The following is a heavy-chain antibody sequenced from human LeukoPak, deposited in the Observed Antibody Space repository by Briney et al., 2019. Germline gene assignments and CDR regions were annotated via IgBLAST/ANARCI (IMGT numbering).Heavy chain of an antibody. D-gene: IGHD3-10*01. V-gene: IGHV4-31*03. CDR2: IFYSGST. J-gene: IGHJ5*02. CDR3: ARVTPEYGSGTYYNGGNWFDP. Sequence: SQTLSLTCTVSGGSISSCNYYWSWIRQHPGKGLEWIGYIFYSGSTYYNPSLKSRVTISVDTSNNQFSLKLSPVTAADTAVYYCARVTPEYGSGTYYNGGNWFDPWGQGTLVTVSS. CDR1: GGSISSCNYY.